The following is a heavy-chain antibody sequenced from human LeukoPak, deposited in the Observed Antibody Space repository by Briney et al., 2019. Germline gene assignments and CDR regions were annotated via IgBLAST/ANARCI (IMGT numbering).Heavy chain of an antibody. Sequence: GGSLRLSCAASGFTFSSYGMHWVRQAPGKGLEWVAVISYDGSNKYYADSVKGRFTISRDNSKNTLYLQMNSLRAEDTAVYYCAKSIPPPGIAAAGTDFDYWGQGTLVTVSS. D-gene: IGHD6-13*01. CDR1: GFTFSSYG. CDR2: ISYDGSNK. CDR3: AKSIPPPGIAAAGTDFDY. J-gene: IGHJ4*02. V-gene: IGHV3-30*18.